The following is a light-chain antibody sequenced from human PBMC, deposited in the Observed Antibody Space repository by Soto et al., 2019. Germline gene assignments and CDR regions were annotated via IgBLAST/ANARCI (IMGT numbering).Light chain of an antibody. CDR3: QQRSTWPLT. V-gene: IGKV3-11*01. Sequence: EIVLTQSPATLSLSPGDRATLSCRASQSVSSYLLWYQQRVGQAPRLLIYDASSRATGIPARFSGSGSGTDFTLTISSLEPEDVAVYYCQQRSTWPLTFGQGTRLEIK. CDR2: DAS. J-gene: IGKJ5*01. CDR1: QSVSSY.